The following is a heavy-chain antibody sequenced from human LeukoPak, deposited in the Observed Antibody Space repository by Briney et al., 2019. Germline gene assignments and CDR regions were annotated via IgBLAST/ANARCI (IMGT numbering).Heavy chain of an antibody. Sequence: GSSVKVSCKASGGTFSSYAISWVRQAPGQGLEWMGGIIPIFDTTNYAQKFLGRVTITADESTSTAYMELSSLRSEDAAVYYCARGVYYYGMDVWGQGTTVTVSS. CDR1: GGTFSSYA. V-gene: IGHV1-69*01. CDR3: ARGVYYYGMDV. CDR2: IIPIFDTT. J-gene: IGHJ6*02.